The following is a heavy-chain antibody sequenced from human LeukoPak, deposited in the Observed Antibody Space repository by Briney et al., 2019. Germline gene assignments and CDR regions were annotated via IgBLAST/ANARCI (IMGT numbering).Heavy chain of an antibody. CDR2: ISGSGGST. CDR3: AKDSKIVGATFRSYHYMDV. Sequence: GGSLRLSCAASGFTFSSYGMSWVRQAPGKGLEWVSAISGSGGSTYYADSVKGRFTISRDNSKNTLYLQMNSLGAEDTAVYYCAKDSKIVGATFRSYHYMDVWGKGTAVTVSS. V-gene: IGHV3-23*01. CDR1: GFTFSSYG. J-gene: IGHJ6*03. D-gene: IGHD1-26*01.